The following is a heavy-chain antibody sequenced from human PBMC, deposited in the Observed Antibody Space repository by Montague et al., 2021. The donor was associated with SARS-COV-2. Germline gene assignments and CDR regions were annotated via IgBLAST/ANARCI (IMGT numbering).Heavy chain of an antibody. CDR1: GFYFSPFA. J-gene: IGHJ4*02. CDR3: AKGGVVVVAVTDLDY. V-gene: IGHV3-23*01. D-gene: IGHD2-15*01. CDR2: ISLRGGNT. Sequence: SLRLSCAASGFYFSPFAKSWFRQAPGKVQEWASAISLRGGNTYYADSVKGRFTTSRDNSKNTLFLQMNSLRAEDTAVYYCAKGGVVVVAVTDLDYWGQGTLVTVSS.